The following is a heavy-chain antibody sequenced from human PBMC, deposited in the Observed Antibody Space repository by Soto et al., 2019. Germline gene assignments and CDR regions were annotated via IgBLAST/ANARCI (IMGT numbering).Heavy chain of an antibody. J-gene: IGHJ4*02. Sequence: GGALRLSCAASVFTFSSYAMSWVRQAPGKGLEWVSAISGSGGSTYYADSVKGRFTISRDNSKNTLYLQMNSLRAEDTAVYYCAKIDYSNYVDFDYWGQGTLVTVSS. CDR3: AKIDYSNYVDFDY. D-gene: IGHD4-4*01. CDR2: ISGSGGST. CDR1: VFTFSSYA. V-gene: IGHV3-23*01.